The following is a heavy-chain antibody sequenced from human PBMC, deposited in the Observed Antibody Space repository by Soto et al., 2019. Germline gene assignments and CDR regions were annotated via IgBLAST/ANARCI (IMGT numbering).Heavy chain of an antibody. CDR1: GYTFTGYY. Sequence: QVQLVQSGAEVKKPGASVKVSCKASGYTFTGYYMHWVRQAPGQGLEWMGWINPNSGGTNYAQKLQGRVTMTTDTSTSTAYMELRSLRSDDTAVYYCARGRERYSRRPTLFDPWGQGTLVTVSS. CDR3: ARGRERYSRRPTLFDP. J-gene: IGHJ5*02. CDR2: INPNSGGT. V-gene: IGHV1-2*02. D-gene: IGHD6-13*01.